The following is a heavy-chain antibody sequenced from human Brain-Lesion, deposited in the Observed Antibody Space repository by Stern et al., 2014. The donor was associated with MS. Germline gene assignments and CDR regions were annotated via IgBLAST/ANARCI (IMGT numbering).Heavy chain of an antibody. CDR3: ARVPGGVFGGMDV. CDR1: GYTFTDYF. J-gene: IGHJ6*02. V-gene: IGHV1-2*04. Sequence: MQLVESGAEVKKPGASVKVSCKASGYTFTDYFMHWVRQAPGQGLEWLGWINPYSGDTKYVQKFQGWVTMTRDTSISTAYMELNSLRSDDTAVYYCARVPGGVFGGMDVWGQGTTVT. D-gene: IGHD4-23*01. CDR2: INPYSGDT.